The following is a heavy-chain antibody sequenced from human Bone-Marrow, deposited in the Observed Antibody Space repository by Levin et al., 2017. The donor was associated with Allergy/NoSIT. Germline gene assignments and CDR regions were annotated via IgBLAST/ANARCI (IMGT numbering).Heavy chain of an antibody. V-gene: IGHV1-69*06. CDR3: ARERSGGSLFDI. CDR1: GGTFNTYF. CDR2: ILPIFGTA. Sequence: PGGSLRLSCKASGGTFNTYFMSWVRQAPGQGLEWMGGILPIFGTAKNAQKFQGRVTITADKSTGTAYMELSSLRYEDTAVYYCARERSGGSLFDIWGQGTMVTVSS. J-gene: IGHJ3*02. D-gene: IGHD1-26*01.